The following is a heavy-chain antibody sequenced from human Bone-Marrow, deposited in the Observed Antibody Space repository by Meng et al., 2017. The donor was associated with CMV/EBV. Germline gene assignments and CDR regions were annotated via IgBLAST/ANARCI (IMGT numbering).Heavy chain of an antibody. V-gene: IGHV1-24*01. D-gene: IGHD6-6*01. CDR1: GYTLTELS. Sequence: ASVKVSCKVSGYTLTELSMHWVRQAPGKGLVWMGGFDPEDGETIYAQKFQGRVTMTEETSTDTAYMELSSLRSEDTAVYYCATGIAAPYGMAVWGQGTTVTVSS. CDR2: FDPEDGET. CDR3: ATGIAAPYGMAV. J-gene: IGHJ6*02.